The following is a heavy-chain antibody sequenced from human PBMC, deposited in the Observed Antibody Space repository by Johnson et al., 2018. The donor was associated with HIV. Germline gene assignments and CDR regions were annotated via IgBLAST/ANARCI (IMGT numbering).Heavy chain of an antibody. CDR2: ISYDGSNK. CDR3: ARVAVLWFRDTYAFDI. Sequence: QVQLVESGGGVVQPGRSLRLSCAASGFTFSSYAMHWVRQAPGKGLEWVAVISYDGSNKYYADSVKGRFTISRDNSKNTLYLQMNSLRAEDTAVYYCARVAVLWFRDTYAFDIWGQGTMVTVSS. J-gene: IGHJ3*02. V-gene: IGHV3-30*04. CDR1: GFTFSSYA. D-gene: IGHD3-10*01.